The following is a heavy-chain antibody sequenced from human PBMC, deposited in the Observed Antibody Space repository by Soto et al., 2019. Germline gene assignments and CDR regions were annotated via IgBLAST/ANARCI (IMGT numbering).Heavy chain of an antibody. V-gene: IGHV4-39*01. CDR3: AGPGALAVSPFDQ. Sequence: QLQVQESGPGLVKPSETLSLTCTVSGGSLSRSSYYWGWIRQPPGNGLEWIGTIYHRGSTSYNPSLQGRVTISVDRSTIQICLNRTAVYDADTAVYYWAGPGALAVSPFDQWGQGTLVTVSS. J-gene: IGHJ4*02. CDR2: IYHRGST. CDR1: GGSLSRSSYY. D-gene: IGHD6-19*01.